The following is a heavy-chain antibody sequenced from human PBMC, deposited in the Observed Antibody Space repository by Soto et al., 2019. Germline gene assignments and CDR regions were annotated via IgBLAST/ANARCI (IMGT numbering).Heavy chain of an antibody. J-gene: IGHJ4*02. D-gene: IGHD3-22*01. CDR3: ARAPNIKAYDSSGYLAYYFDY. Sequence: PSETLSLTCTVSGGSISSGDYYWSWIRQPPGKGLEWIGYIYYSGSTYYNPSLKSRVTISVDRSKNQFSLKLSSVTAADTAVYYCARAPNIKAYDSSGYLAYYFDYWGQGTLVTVSS. CDR1: GGSISSGDYY. CDR2: IYYSGST. V-gene: IGHV4-30-4*01.